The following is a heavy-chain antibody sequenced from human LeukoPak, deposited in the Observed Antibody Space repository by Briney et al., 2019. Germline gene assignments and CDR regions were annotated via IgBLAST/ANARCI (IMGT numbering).Heavy chain of an antibody. CDR3: ARDHQFSLDY. J-gene: IGHJ4*02. CDR1: GGSFSGYY. CDR2: INHSGST. V-gene: IGHV4-34*01. Sequence: SETLSLTCAVYGGSFSGYYWSWIRQPPGEGLEWIGEINHSGSTNYNPSLKSRVTISVDTSKNQFSLKLSSVTAADTAVYYCARDHQFSLDYWGQGTLVTVSS.